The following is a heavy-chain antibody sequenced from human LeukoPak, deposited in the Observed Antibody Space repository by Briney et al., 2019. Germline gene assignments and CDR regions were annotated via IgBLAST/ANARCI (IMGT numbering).Heavy chain of an antibody. J-gene: IGHJ4*02. D-gene: IGHD4-17*01. Sequence: ASVKVSCKASGYTVTGYYIHWVRQAPGQGLEWMGWINPNSGGTNYAQKFQGRVSMTRDTSINTAYMELSRLRSDDAAVYYCARSDYGDYLVDYWGQGTLVTVSA. CDR1: GYTVTGYY. V-gene: IGHV1-2*02. CDR2: INPNSGGT. CDR3: ARSDYGDYLVDY.